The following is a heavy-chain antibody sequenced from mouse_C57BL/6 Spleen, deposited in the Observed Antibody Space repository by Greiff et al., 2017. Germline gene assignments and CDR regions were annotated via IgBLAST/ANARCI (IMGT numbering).Heavy chain of an antibody. CDR2: ISSGSSTI. CDR1: GFTFSDYG. J-gene: IGHJ3*01. D-gene: IGHD1-1*01. CDR3: ARDLLLGFAY. Sequence: EVKLVESGGGLVKPGGSLKLSCAASGFTFSDYGMHWVRQAPEKGLEWVAYISSGSSTIYYADTVKGRFTISRDNAKNTLFLQMTSLRSEDTAMYYCARDLLLGFAYWGQGTLVTVSA. V-gene: IGHV5-17*01.